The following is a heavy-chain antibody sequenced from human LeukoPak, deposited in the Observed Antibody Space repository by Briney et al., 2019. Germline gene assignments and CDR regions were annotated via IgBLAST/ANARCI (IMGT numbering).Heavy chain of an antibody. CDR1: GGSFSGYY. D-gene: IGHD1-26*01. CDR2: INHSGST. V-gene: IGHV4-34*01. Sequence: SETLSLTCAVYGGSFSGYYWSWIRQPPGKGLEWIGEINHSGSTNYNPSLKSRVTISVDTSKNQFTLQLNSVTPEDTAVYYCARNGLGTQRWELFPFDYWGQGTLVTVSS. J-gene: IGHJ4*02. CDR3: ARNGLGTQRWELFPFDY.